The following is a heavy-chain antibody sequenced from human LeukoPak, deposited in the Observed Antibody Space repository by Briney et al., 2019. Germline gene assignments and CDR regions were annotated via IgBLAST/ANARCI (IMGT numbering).Heavy chain of an antibody. V-gene: IGHV3-21*01. D-gene: IGHD3-22*01. CDR1: GFPFDIYN. J-gene: IGHJ2*01. CDR3: ARDKGYDSSGYYFNDPDWYFYL. Sequence: GGSLRLSCAASGFPFDIYNMNWGSQAPGKGLEGVSSISGRGSDKYYADSMKGRFTIDRDKAKKSLWMEMNSLRDEDTAVYYCARDKGYDSSGYYFNDPDWYFYLWGRGPLVTASS. CDR2: ISGRGSDK.